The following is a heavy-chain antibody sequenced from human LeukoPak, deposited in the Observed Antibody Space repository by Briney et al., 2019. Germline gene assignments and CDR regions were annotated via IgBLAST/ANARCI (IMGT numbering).Heavy chain of an antibody. Sequence: GGSLRLSCAASGFTFSSYSMNWVRQAPGKGLEWVSSISSSSSYIYYADSVKGRFTISRDNAKNSLYLQMNSLRAEDTAVYYCARGRGSSSWYKYNWFDPWGQGTLVTVSS. J-gene: IGHJ5*02. D-gene: IGHD6-13*01. CDR3: ARGRGSSSWYKYNWFDP. CDR1: GFTFSSYS. V-gene: IGHV3-21*01. CDR2: ISSSSSYI.